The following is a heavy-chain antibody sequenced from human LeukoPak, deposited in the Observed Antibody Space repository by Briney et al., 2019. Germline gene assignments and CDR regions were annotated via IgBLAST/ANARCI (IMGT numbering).Heavy chain of an antibody. CDR3: AREYSGYVGGFDY. V-gene: IGHV4-59*01. CDR2: IYYSGST. CDR1: RGSISGYY. Sequence: SETLSLTCTVSRGSISGYYWSWIRPPPERGREWIGYIYYSGSTKYNPSLKSRVTISVDTSKNQFSLKLSSVTAADTAVYYCAREYSGYVGGFDYWGQGTLVTVSS. D-gene: IGHD5-12*01. J-gene: IGHJ4*02.